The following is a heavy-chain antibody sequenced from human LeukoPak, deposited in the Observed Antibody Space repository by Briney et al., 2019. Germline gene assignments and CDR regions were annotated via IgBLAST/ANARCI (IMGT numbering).Heavy chain of an antibody. V-gene: IGHV4-31*03. CDR3: ARVESDFWSGSHAFDN. CDR1: GGSISSGGYY. Sequence: PSETLSLTCTVSGGSISSGGYYWSWIRQHPGKGLEWIGYIYYSGSTYYHPSLKGRVTISVDTSKNQFSLKLSSVTAADTAVYSCARVESDFWSGSHAFDNWGQGTMVTVSS. CDR2: IYYSGST. J-gene: IGHJ3*02. D-gene: IGHD3-3*01.